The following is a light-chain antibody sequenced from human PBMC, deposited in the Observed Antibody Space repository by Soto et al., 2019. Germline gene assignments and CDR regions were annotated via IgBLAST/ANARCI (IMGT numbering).Light chain of an antibody. Sequence: QSVLTQPPSASGTPGQRVTISCSGSSSNIGSNYVYWYQQLPGTAPKLLIYSNNQRPSGVPDRFSGSTSGTSASLAISGLRSEDEADYYCEAWDDSLSAHVVFGGGTQLTVL. CDR3: EAWDDSLSAHVV. CDR2: SNN. CDR1: SSNIGSNY. V-gene: IGLV1-47*02. J-gene: IGLJ2*01.